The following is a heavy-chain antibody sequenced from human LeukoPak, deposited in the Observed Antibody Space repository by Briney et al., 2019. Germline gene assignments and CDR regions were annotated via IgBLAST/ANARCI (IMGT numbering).Heavy chain of an antibody. CDR2: MNRDGSEI. CDR3: ARDGSGGGDY. J-gene: IGHJ4*02. V-gene: IGHV3-7*01. D-gene: IGHD2-8*02. CDR1: GFTFSFYW. Sequence: PGGSLRLSCAASGFTFSFYWTSWVRQAPGKGLEWVANMNRDGSEINYVDSVRGRFTISRDNAKNSLYLQMNSLILEDTAVYYCARDGSGGGDYWGQGTLVTVSS.